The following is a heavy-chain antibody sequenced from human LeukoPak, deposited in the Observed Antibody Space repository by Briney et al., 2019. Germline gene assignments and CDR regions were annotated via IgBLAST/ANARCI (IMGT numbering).Heavy chain of an antibody. CDR3: ARAKGVVVPCDIGPRNWFVC. CDR1: GYTFTSYY. D-gene: IGHD2-2*01. V-gene: IGHV1-46*01. J-gene: IGHJ5*01. Sequence: ASVKHSCKSSGYTFTSYYMHWVRDPPGQGREWMGISTPSGGSTSYAQKFQVRVTMTRDRSTSTVYRELSSLRSEDTAEYYCARAKGVVVPCDIGPRNWFVCWLQGTQLTVSS. CDR2: STPSGGST.